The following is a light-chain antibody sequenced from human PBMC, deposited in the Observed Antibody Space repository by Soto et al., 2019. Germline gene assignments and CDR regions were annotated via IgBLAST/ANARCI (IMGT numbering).Light chain of an antibody. CDR3: CSYASGFYV. J-gene: IGLJ1*01. CDR2: DVT. Sequence: QSALTQPRSVSGSPGQSVTISCTGTSSDVGRYNHVSWYQQHPGKAPKLMIYDVTNRPSGVPDRFSGSKSGNTASLTISGLQAEDEADFYCCSYASGFYVFGSGTKLTVL. CDR1: SSDVGRYNH. V-gene: IGLV2-11*01.